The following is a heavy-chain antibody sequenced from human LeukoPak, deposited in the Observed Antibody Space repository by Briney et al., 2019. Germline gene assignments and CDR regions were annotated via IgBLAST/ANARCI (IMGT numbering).Heavy chain of an antibody. J-gene: IGHJ4*02. Sequence: ASVKVSCKGSGYTFTSYYMHWVRQAPGQGLEWMGIINPSGGSTSYAQKFQGRVTMTEDTSTDTAYMELSSLRSEDTAVYYCATSEDIVLMGTYYFDYWGQGTLVTVSS. V-gene: IGHV1-46*01. CDR1: GYTFTSYY. CDR2: INPSGGST. CDR3: ATSEDIVLMGTYYFDY. D-gene: IGHD2-8*01.